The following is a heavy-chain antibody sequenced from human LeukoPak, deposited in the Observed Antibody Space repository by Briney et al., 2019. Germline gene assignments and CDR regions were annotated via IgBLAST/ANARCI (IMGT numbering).Heavy chain of an antibody. Sequence: GGSLRLSCAASGLTFSSYSMNWVRQAPGKGLEWVSSISSSSSYIYYADSVKGRFTISRDNAKNSLYLQMSSLRAEDTAVYYCARGLGYCSGGSCPRNTYFDYWGQGTLVTVSS. CDR3: ARGLGYCSGGSCPRNTYFDY. J-gene: IGHJ4*02. CDR1: GLTFSSYS. V-gene: IGHV3-21*01. D-gene: IGHD2-15*01. CDR2: ISSSSSYI.